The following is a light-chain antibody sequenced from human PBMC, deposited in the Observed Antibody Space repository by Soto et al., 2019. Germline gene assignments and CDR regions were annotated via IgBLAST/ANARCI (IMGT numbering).Light chain of an antibody. CDR3: QEYDGAPPIT. CDR1: QSVSSN. V-gene: IGKV3-15*01. Sequence: EIVLTQSPATLSLSPGERATLSCRASQSVSSNLAWYQQKPGQAPRLLIYGASTRATGIPARFSGSGSGTEFTLTISRLEPEDFAVYYCQEYDGAPPITFGLGTRLEI. J-gene: IGKJ5*01. CDR2: GAS.